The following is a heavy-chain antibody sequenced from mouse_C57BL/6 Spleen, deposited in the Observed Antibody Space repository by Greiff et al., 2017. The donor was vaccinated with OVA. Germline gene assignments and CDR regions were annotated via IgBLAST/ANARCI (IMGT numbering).Heavy chain of an antibody. Sequence: EVKVVESEGGLVQPGSSMKLSCTASGFTFSDYYMAWVRQVPEKGLEWVANINYDGSSTYYLDSLKSRFIISRDNAKNILYLQMSSLKSEDTATYYCARTYDGYYVYFDYWGQGTTLTVSS. V-gene: IGHV5-16*01. CDR3: ARTYDGYYVYFDY. CDR2: INYDGSST. J-gene: IGHJ2*01. CDR1: GFTFSDYY. D-gene: IGHD2-3*01.